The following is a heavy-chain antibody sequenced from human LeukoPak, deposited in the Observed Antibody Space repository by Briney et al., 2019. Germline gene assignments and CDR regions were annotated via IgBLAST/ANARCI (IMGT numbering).Heavy chain of an antibody. D-gene: IGHD3-9*01. Sequence: GGSLRLSCAASGFIFRDYYMSWIRQAPGKGLEWISYISTTSGFTKYADSVKGRFIISRDSAKNTLYLQMNSLGVDDTAVYYCARDISRSPRDYWGQGTLVTVSS. V-gene: IGHV3-11*06. J-gene: IGHJ4*02. CDR2: ISTTSGFT. CDR1: GFIFRDYY. CDR3: ARDISRSPRDY.